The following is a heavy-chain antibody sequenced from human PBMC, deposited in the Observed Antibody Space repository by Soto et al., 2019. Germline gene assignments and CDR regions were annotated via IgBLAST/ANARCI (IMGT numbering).Heavy chain of an antibody. J-gene: IGHJ3*02. Sequence: PSETLSLTCTVSGVSISSYYWSWIRQPPGKGLEWIGFIYDSGSTNYNPSLRSRVTISVDTSKNQFSLELRSVTAADTAVYYCARHVILTPLAGTGAFDTWGQGTVVTVSS. D-gene: IGHD6-19*01. CDR2: IYDSGST. V-gene: IGHV4-59*08. CDR3: ARHVILTPLAGTGAFDT. CDR1: GVSISSYY.